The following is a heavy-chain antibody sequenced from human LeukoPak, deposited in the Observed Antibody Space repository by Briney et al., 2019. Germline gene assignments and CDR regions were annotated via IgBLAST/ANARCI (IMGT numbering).Heavy chain of an antibody. CDR2: IYYSGST. CDR1: GGSISSGGYY. V-gene: IGHV4-61*08. CDR3: ARIGIWFGDLRLYYFDY. D-gene: IGHD3-10*01. Sequence: PSETLSLTCTVSGGSISSGGYYWSWIRQHPGKGLEWIGYIYYSGSTNYNPSLKSRVTISVDTSKNQFSLKLSSVTAADTAVYYCARIGIWFGDLRLYYFDYWGQGTLVTVSS. J-gene: IGHJ4*02.